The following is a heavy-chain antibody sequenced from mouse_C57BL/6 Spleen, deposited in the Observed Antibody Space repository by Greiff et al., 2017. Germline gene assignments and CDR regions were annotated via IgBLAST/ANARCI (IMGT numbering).Heavy chain of an antibody. CDR1: GFTFSDYG. Sequence: EVQLVESGGGLVKPGGSLKLSCAASGFTFSDYGMHWVRQAPMKGLEWVAYISSGGSTIYYAHTVKGRFTISRDKSKNTPYLQMTSLRSEDSAMYYCARRGQKLSFDYWGQGTTLTVSS. J-gene: IGHJ2*01. D-gene: IGHD1-1*01. V-gene: IGHV5-17*01. CDR3: ARRGQKLSFDY. CDR2: ISSGGSTI.